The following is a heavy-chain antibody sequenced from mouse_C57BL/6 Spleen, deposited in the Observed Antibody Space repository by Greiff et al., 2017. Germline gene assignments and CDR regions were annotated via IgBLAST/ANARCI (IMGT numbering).Heavy chain of an antibody. D-gene: IGHD1-1*01. CDR2: ISDGGSYT. J-gene: IGHJ4*01. CDR1: GFTFSSYA. V-gene: IGHV5-4*03. CDR3: ARAIITTVVATDYYAMDY. Sequence: EVKVVESGGGLVKPGGSLKLSCAASGFTFSSYAMSWVRQTPEKRLEWVATISDGGSYTYYPDNVKGRFTISRDNAKNNLYLQMSHLKSEDTAMYYCARAIITTVVATDYYAMDYWGQGTSVTVSS.